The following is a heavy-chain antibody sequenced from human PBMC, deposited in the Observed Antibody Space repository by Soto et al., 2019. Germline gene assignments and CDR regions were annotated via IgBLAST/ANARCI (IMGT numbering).Heavy chain of an antibody. V-gene: IGHV3-23*01. CDR1: GFTFRSFV. CDR2: ISVSGDT. Sequence: GGSLRLSCAASGFTFRSFVVAWVRQAPGKGLEWVSTISVSGDTHYADSVKGRFTISRDNSINTLYLQMNSLRAEDTAVYYCAKEPEAPGRGLDYWGQGTLVTVSS. J-gene: IGHJ4*02. CDR3: AKEPEAPGRGLDY.